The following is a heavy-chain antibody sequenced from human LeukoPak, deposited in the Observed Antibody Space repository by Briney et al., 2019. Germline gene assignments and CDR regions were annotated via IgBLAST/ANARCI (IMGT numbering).Heavy chain of an antibody. J-gene: IGHJ4*02. CDR2: IYRGGST. V-gene: IGHV3-66*01. Sequence: QAGGVLRPSCAAPWFSLSKSAKGLGRPAPGEGGGGGSIIYRGGSTYYADSVKGRFTISRDNSKNTLYLQMNSLRAEDTAVYYCVGDGDRDYDYVWRSYRFFTFDYWGQGTLVTVSS. D-gene: IGHD3-16*02. CDR1: WFSLSKSA. CDR3: VGDGDRDYDYVWRSYRFFTFDY.